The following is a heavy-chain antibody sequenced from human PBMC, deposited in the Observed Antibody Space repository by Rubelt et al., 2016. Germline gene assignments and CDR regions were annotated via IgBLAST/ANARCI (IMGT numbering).Heavy chain of an antibody. J-gene: IGHJ5*02. CDR1: GASISSSSYY. CDR3: ARGLDSRGYPNWFDP. V-gene: IGHV4-39*07. D-gene: IGHD3-22*01. Sequence: QLQLQESGPGLVKPSETLSLTCTVSGASISSSSYYWVWIRQPPGKGLEWIGSIPYSGSTYSYPSLKSRLSISVNTSKNHFSLRLSAVTAADTAVYYCARGLDSRGYPNWFDPWGQGTLVTVSS. CDR2: IPYSGST.